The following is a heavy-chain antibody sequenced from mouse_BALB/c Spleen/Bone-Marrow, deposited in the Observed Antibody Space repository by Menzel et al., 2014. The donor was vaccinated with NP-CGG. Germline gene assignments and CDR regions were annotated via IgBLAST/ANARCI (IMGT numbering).Heavy chain of an antibody. Sequence: QVQLQQFGAELVRPGASVKLSCKALGYTFTDYEMHWVKQTPVNGLEWIGAIHPGSGNTAYNQKFKGKATLTADKSSSTAYMELSSLTSEDSAVYYCIRGNYRYSWFAYWGQGTLVTVSA. D-gene: IGHD2-14*01. V-gene: IGHV1-15*01. CDR1: GYTFTDYE. CDR3: IRGNYRYSWFAY. CDR2: IHPGSGNT. J-gene: IGHJ3*01.